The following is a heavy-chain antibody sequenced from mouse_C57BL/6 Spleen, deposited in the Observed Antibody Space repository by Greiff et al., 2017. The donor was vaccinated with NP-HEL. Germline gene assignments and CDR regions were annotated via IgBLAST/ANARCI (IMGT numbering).Heavy chain of an antibody. D-gene: IGHD2-4*01. CDR2: IHPNSGST. CDR3: ARGRLRDYAMDY. Sequence: QVQLQQPGAELVKPGASVKLSCKASGYTFTSFWMPWVKQRPGQGLEWIGMIHPNSGSTNYNEKFKSKATLTVDKSSSTAYMQLSSLTSEDSAVYYCARGRLRDYAMDYWGQGTSVTVSS. J-gene: IGHJ4*01. V-gene: IGHV1-64*01. CDR1: GYTFTSFW.